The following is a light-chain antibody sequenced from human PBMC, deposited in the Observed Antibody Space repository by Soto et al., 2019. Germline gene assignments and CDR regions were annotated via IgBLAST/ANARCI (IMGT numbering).Light chain of an antibody. CDR2: EVT. CDR3: FSFTSHSSHYV. CDR1: ISDVGGHGY. J-gene: IGLJ1*01. Sequence: QSALTQPASVSGSPGQSITIFCTGTISDVGGHGYVSWYQQHPGKAPKLMIYEVTYRPSGVSDRFSGSKSGNTASLTISGLQAEDESDYYCFSFTSHSSHYVFGTGTKLTVL. V-gene: IGLV2-14*01.